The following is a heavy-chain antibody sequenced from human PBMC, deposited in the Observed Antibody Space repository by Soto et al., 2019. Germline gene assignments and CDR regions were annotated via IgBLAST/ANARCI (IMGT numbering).Heavy chain of an antibody. Sequence: QVQLVESGGGVVQPGRSLRLSCAASGFTFSSYGMHWVRQAPGKGLEWVAVISYDGSNKYYADSVKGRFTISRDNSKNKLYLQVNSLRAEDTAVYYCAKDLYSGSSHPDYWGQGTLVTVSS. J-gene: IGHJ4*02. D-gene: IGHD1-26*01. V-gene: IGHV3-30*18. CDR2: ISYDGSNK. CDR3: AKDLYSGSSHPDY. CDR1: GFTFSSYG.